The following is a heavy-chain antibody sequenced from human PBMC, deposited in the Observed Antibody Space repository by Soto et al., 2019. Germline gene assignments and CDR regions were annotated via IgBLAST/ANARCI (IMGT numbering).Heavy chain of an antibody. CDR2: ISYDGSNK. V-gene: IGHV3-30-3*01. Sequence: GSLRLSCAASGFTFSSYAMHWVRQAPGKGLEWVAVISYDGSNKYYADSVKGRFTISRDNSKNTLYLQMNSLRAEDTAVYYCARGKGTTGTTRSDYWGQGTLVTVSS. CDR1: GFTFSSYA. CDR3: ARGKGTTGTTRSDY. J-gene: IGHJ4*02. D-gene: IGHD1-1*01.